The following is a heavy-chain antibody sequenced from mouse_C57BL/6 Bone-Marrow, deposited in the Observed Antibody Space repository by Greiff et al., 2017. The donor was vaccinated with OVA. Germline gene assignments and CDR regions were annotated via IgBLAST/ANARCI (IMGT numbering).Heavy chain of an antibody. CDR2: INPDSSTI. Sequence: EVKLLESGGGLVQPGGSLKLSCAASGIDFSRYWLSWVRRAPGKGLEWIGEINPDSSTINYAPSLKDKFIISRDNAKNTLYLQMSKVRSEDTALYYCASKKDYPQTWYFDVWGTGTTVTVSS. V-gene: IGHV4-1*01. J-gene: IGHJ1*03. D-gene: IGHD1-1*02. CDR3: ASKKDYPQTWYFDV. CDR1: GIDFSRYW.